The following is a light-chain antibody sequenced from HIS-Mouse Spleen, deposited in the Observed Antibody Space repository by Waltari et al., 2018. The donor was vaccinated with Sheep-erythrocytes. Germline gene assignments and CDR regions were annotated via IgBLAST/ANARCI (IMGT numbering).Light chain of an antibody. CDR2: KAS. CDR1: QSISSW. CDR3: QQYNSYPLT. V-gene: IGKV1-5*03. J-gene: IGKJ4*01. Sequence: DIQMTQSPSTLSASVGDRVTITCRASQSISSWLAWYQQKPGKAPKLLIYKASSLESGVPARFSGSGSDTEFTLTISSLQPDDFATYYCQQYNSYPLTFGGGTKVEIK.